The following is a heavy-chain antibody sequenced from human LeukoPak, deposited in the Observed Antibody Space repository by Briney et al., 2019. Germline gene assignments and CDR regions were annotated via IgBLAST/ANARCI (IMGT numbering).Heavy chain of an antibody. V-gene: IGHV3-64D*09. CDR2: ISSSGGST. CDR1: GFTFSSYA. CDR3: VKGGYYVIDV. Sequence: HPGGSLRLSCSASGFTFSSYAMHWVRQAPGKGLEYVSAISSSGGSTYYADSVKGRLTISRDNSKNTLYLHMSSLRTEDTARYYCVKGGYYVIDVWGQGTTVTVSS. J-gene: IGHJ6*02.